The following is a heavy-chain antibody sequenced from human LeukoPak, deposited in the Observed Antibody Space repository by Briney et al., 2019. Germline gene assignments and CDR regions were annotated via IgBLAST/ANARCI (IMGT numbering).Heavy chain of an antibody. CDR2: ISYDGSNK. CDR3: ARDKLEFGESIDY. CDR1: GFTFSSYA. J-gene: IGHJ4*02. D-gene: IGHD3-10*01. Sequence: GGSLRLSCAASGFTFSSYAMHWVRQAPGKGLEWVAVISYDGSNKYYADSVKGRFTISRDNSKNTLYLQMNSLRAEDTAVYYCARDKLEFGESIDYWGQGTLVTVSS. V-gene: IGHV3-30-3*01.